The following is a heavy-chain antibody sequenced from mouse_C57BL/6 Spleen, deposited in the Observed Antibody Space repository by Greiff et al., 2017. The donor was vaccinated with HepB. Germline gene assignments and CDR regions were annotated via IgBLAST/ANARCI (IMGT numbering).Heavy chain of an antibody. J-gene: IGHJ2*01. D-gene: IGHD1-1*01. V-gene: IGHV3-6*01. CDR3: ARGDYGSSYIDY. CDR1: GYSITSGYY. CDR2: ISYDGSN. Sequence: EVKLMESGPGLVKPSQSLSLTCSVTGYSITSGYYWNWIRQFPGNKLEWMGYISYDGSNNYNPSLKNRISITRDTSKNQFFLKLNSVTTEDTATYYCARGDYGSSYIDYWGQGTTLTVSS.